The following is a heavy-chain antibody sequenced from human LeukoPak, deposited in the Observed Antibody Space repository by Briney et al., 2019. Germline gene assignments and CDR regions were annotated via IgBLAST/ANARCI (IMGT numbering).Heavy chain of an antibody. CDR3: ARRLDY. Sequence: GGSLRLSCAASGFTFSSYSMNWVRQAPGKGLEWVSYISSTSSTIYYADSVKGRFTISRDNAKNSLYLQMNSLRAEDTAVYYCARRLDYWGQGTLVTVSS. V-gene: IGHV3-48*01. CDR1: GFTFSSYS. CDR2: ISSTSSTI. J-gene: IGHJ4*02.